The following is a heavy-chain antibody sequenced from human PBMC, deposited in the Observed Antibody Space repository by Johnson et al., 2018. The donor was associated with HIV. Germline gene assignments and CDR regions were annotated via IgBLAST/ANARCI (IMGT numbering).Heavy chain of an antibody. J-gene: IGHJ3*02. V-gene: IGHV3-9*03. CDR2: I. Sequence: PLVESGGGLVQPGRSLRLSCAASAFPFDDHALHWVRQSPGKGLQRFSIILKGRFTISRDNSENTLYLQMGSQRAEDMAVYYCARRDNDAFDIWGQVTMVTVSS. CDR3: ARRDNDAFDI. CDR1: AFPFDDHA.